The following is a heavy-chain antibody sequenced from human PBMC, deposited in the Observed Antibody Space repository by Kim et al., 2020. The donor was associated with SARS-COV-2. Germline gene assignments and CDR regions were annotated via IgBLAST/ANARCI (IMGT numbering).Heavy chain of an antibody. D-gene: IGHD3-16*01. J-gene: IGHJ4*02. CDR2: I. CDR3: ARGRSYEPFDY. V-gene: IGHV3-48*01. Sequence: IYSADSVKGRFTISSDTATNSLDLKMNSLRAEDTAVYYCARGRSYEPFDYWGQGTLVTVSS.